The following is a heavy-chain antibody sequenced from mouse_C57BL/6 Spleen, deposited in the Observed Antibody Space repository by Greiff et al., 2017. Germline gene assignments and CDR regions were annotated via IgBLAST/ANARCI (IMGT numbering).Heavy chain of an antibody. V-gene: IGHV1-69*01. J-gene: IGHJ3*01. CDR1: GYTFTSYW. CDR2: IDPSDSYT. D-gene: IGHD1-1*01. CDR3: SSDYDSSYSFAY. Sequence: QVQLQQPGAELVMPGASVKLSCKASGYTFTSYWMHWVKQRPGQGLEWIGEIDPSDSYTTSNQKFKGKSTLTVDKASISAYMQLSSLTSENSAFYYCSSDYDSSYSFAYWGQGTLVTVSA.